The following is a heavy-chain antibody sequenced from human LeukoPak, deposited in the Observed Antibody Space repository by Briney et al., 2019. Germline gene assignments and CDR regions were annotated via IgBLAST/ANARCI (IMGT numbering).Heavy chain of an antibody. CDR1: GFTFSSYA. CDR3: AKLNYDILTGYPDY. J-gene: IGHJ4*02. CDR2: ISGSGGST. V-gene: IGHV3-23*01. Sequence: GGSLRLSCAASGFTFSSYAMSWVRQAPGKGLEWVSAISGSGGSTYYADSVKGRFTISRDNSKNTLYLQMNSLRAEDTAVYYCAKLNYDILTGYPDYWGQGTLVTVSS. D-gene: IGHD3-9*01.